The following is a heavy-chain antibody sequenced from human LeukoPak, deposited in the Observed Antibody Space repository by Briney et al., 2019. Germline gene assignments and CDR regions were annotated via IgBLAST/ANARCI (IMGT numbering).Heavy chain of an antibody. CDR1: GNTFTDYY. V-gene: IGHV1-2*02. CDR2: INPNSGGT. J-gene: IGHJ6*02. Sequence: ASVKVSCKASGNTFTDYYMHWVRQAPGQGLEWMGWINPNSGGTNYAQKFQDRVTITRDTSISTAYMELSRLRSDDTGVYYCARESSGMDVWGQGTTVTVSS. CDR3: ARESSGMDV.